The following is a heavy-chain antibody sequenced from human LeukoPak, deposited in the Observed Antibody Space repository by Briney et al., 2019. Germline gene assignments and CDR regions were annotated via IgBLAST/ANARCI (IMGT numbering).Heavy chain of an antibody. Sequence: SETLSLTCAVYGGSFSGYYWSWIRQPPGKGLEWIGEINHSGSTNYNPSLKSRVTISVDTSKNQFSLKLSSVTATDTAVYYCARPAYWGQGTLVTVSS. CDR1: GGSFSGYY. CDR3: ARPAY. V-gene: IGHV4-34*01. J-gene: IGHJ4*02. CDR2: INHSGST.